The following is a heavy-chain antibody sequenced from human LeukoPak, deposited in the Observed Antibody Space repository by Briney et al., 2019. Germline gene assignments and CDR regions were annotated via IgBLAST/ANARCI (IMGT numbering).Heavy chain of an antibody. D-gene: IGHD3-22*01. CDR1: GFTFSSYW. CDR3: ARATYYYDSTDYYPLGY. Sequence: GGSLRLSCAASGFTFSSYWMSWVRQAPGKGLEWVANIKQDGSEKYYVDSVKGRFTISGDNAKNSLYLQMNSLRAEDTAVYYCARATYYYDSTDYYPLGYWGQGTLVTVSS. J-gene: IGHJ4*02. V-gene: IGHV3-7*01. CDR2: IKQDGSEK.